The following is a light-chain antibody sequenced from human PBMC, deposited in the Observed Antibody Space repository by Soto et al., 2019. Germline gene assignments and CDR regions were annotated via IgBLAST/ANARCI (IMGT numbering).Light chain of an antibody. CDR3: QSYDSSLSGWV. V-gene: IGLV1-40*01. CDR1: SSNIGAGYD. Sequence: QLVLTQPPSVSGAPGQRVTISCTGSSSNIGAGYDVHWYQQVPGTAPKLLIFANSNRPSGVPDRFSGSKSGTSASLAITGLQAEDEADYYCQSYDSSLSGWVFGGGTKVTVL. J-gene: IGLJ3*02. CDR2: ANS.